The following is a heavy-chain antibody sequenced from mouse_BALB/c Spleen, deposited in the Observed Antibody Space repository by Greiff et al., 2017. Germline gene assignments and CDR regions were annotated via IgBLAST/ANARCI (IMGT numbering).Heavy chain of an antibody. Sequence: DVKLVESGGGLVQPGGSRKLSCAASGFTFSSFGMHWVRQAPEKGLEWVAYISSGSSTIYYADTVKGRFTISRDNPKNTLFLQMTSLRSEDTAMYYCARSGDYPYYYAMDYWGQGTSVTVSS. CDR1: GFTFSSFG. J-gene: IGHJ4*01. CDR2: ISSGSSTI. CDR3: ARSGDYPYYYAMDY. V-gene: IGHV5-17*02. D-gene: IGHD2-4*01.